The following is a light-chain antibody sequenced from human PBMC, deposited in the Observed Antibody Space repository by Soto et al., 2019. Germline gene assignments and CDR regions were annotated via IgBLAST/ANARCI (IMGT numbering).Light chain of an antibody. V-gene: IGKV3-20*01. J-gene: IGKJ1*01. Sequence: EIVLTQSPGTLSLSPGERATLSCRASQSVADNYLAWYQQKPGQAPRLLIYASSRRATGIPDTFSGSGSGTGFTLIITRREPEDFALYYCQQYDHSPRTFGQGTRVEIK. CDR3: QQYDHSPRT. CDR1: QSVADNY. CDR2: ASS.